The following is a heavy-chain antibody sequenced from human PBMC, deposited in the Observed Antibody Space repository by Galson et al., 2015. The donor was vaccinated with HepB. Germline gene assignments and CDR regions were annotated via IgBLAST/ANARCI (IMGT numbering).Heavy chain of an antibody. CDR1: GYTFTTYD. CDR2: MNPNSGNT. J-gene: IGHJ6*03. Sequence: SVKVSCKASGYTFTTYDINWVRQATGQGLEWMGWMNPNSGNTGYAQRFQGRVTITRNTSISTAYMELRSLRSEDTAVYYCARFPYGSSWDQSYYYMDVWG. CDR3: ARFPYGSSWDQSYYYMDV. D-gene: IGHD6-13*01. V-gene: IGHV1-8*01.